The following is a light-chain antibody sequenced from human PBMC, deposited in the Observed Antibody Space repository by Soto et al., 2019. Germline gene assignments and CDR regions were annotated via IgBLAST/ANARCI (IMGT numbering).Light chain of an antibody. J-gene: IGKJ4*01. CDR3: QQYNNWPLT. CDR2: GAS. CDR1: QSVSSN. Sequence: EIVMTQSPATLSVSPGERATLSCRASQSVSSNLAWYQQKPGQAPGLLIYGASIRATGIPARFSGSGSGTEFTLTISSLQSEDFAVYYCQQYNNWPLTFGGGTKVEIK. V-gene: IGKV3D-15*01.